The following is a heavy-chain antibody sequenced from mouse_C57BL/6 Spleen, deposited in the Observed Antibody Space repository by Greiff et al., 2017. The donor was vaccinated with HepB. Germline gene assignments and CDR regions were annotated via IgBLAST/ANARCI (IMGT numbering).Heavy chain of an antibody. CDR3: ARRGDYYGSSLNV. V-gene: IGHV1-80*01. D-gene: IGHD1-1*01. CDR1: GYAFSSYW. CDR2: IYPGDGDT. J-gene: IGHJ1*03. Sequence: VKLMESGAELVKPGASVKISCKASGYAFSSYWMNWVKQRPGKGLEWIGQIYPGDGDTNYNGKFKGKATLTADKSSSTAYMQLSSLTSEDSAVYFCARRGDYYGSSLNVWGTGTTVTVSS.